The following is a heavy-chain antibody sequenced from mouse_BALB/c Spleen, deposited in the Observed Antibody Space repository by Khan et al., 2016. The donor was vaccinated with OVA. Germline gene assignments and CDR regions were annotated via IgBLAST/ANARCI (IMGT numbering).Heavy chain of an antibody. V-gene: IGHV1-7*01. CDR1: GYTFINYW. CDR3: ARRGLRWDFDY. D-gene: IGHD1-1*02. Sequence: QVQLKESGAELAKPGASVKMSCKASGYTFINYWILWVKQRPGQGLEWLGYINPSIGDPANNQHFPDLSTLTADKSSRTSYMQLSSRTSDDSAVYYCARRGLRWDFDYWGQGTTLTVSS. CDR2: INPSIGDP. J-gene: IGHJ2*01.